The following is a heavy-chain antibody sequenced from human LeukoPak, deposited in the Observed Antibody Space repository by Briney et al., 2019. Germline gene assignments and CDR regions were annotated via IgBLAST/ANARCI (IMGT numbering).Heavy chain of an antibody. CDR1: GDSVSGNSAA. CDR2: TYYRSKWYN. D-gene: IGHD6-6*01. J-gene: IGHJ4*02. V-gene: IGHV6-1*01. Sequence: SQTLSLTCAISGDSVSGNSAAWNWIRQSPSRGLEWLGRTYYRSKWYNDYALSVKSRITINPDTSKNQFSLQLNSVTPEDTAVYYCAGVLRTQYRTSLSFDYWGQGTLVTVSS. CDR3: AGVLRTQYRTSLSFDY.